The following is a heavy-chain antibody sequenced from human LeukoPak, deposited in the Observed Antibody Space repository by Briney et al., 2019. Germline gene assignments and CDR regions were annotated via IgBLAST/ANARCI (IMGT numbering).Heavy chain of an antibody. V-gene: IGHV4-59*01. J-gene: IGHJ4*02. CDR3: ARDLMMEWDYGGTVRGGDY. CDR2: IYYGGGT. Sequence: SETLSLTCTVSGGSISTYYWNWIRQPPGKGLEWIGFIYYGGGTYYNSSLESRVTISVDTSKNQFSLKLSSVTAADTAVYYCARDLMMEWDYGGTVRGGDYWGQGTLVTVSS. CDR1: GGSISTYY. D-gene: IGHD4-17*01.